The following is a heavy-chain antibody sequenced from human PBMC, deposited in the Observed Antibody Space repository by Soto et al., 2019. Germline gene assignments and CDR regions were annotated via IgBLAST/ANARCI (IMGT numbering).Heavy chain of an antibody. V-gene: IGHV1-69*02. J-gene: IGHJ6*03. CDR3: ARGLSYYYYMDV. Sequence: SVKVSCKASGGTFSSYTISWVLQAPGQGLEWMGRIIPILGIANYAQKFQGRVTITADKSTSTAYMELSSLRSEDTAVYYCARGLSYYYYMDVWGKGTTVTVSS. CDR1: GGTFSSYT. CDR2: IIPILGIA.